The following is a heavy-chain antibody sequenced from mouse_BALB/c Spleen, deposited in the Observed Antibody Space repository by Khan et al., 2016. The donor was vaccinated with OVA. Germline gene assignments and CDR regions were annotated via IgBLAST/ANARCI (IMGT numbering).Heavy chain of an antibody. CDR3: VTHAMHY. Sequence: EVQLVETGGGLVQPKGSLKLSCAASGFTFNTNAMNWVRQAPGKGLEWVARIRSKSNNYATYYADSVKDRFTISRDDSQSMLYLQMNNLKTEDTAMYYCVTHAMHYWDQGTPGTISS. V-gene: IGHV10S3*01. CDR2: IRSKSNNYAT. CDR1: GFTFNTNA. J-gene: IGHJ4*01.